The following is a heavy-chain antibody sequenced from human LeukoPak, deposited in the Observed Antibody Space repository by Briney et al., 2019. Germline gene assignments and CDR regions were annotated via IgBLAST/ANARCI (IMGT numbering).Heavy chain of an antibody. CDR1: GFTFSDYY. CDR3: AKDIYSGSSRPPFDS. J-gene: IGHJ4*02. CDR2: IRSSGSTI. V-gene: IGHV3-11*01. D-gene: IGHD1-26*01. Sequence: GGSLRLSCAASGFTFSDYYMSWIRQARGKGLECVSYIRSSGSTIYYADCVKGRFTISRDNSKNTLYLKMNSLRAEDTAVYYCAKDIYSGSSRPPFDSWGQGTLVTVSS.